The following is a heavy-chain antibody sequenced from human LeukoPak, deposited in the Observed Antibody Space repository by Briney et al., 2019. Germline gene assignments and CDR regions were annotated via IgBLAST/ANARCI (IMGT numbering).Heavy chain of an antibody. V-gene: IGHV4-31*03. CDR3: ARDRRYGSRSYDVFDP. Sequence: SETLSLTCTVSGGSISSGGSYWNWIRQHPGKGLEWIGYIYYSGSLYYNPSLKSRVTISVDTSKNEFSLKLSSVTAADTAVYYCARDRRYGSRSYDVFDPWGQGTLVTVSS. CDR1: GGSISSGGSY. CDR2: IYYSGSL. D-gene: IGHD3-10*01. J-gene: IGHJ5*02.